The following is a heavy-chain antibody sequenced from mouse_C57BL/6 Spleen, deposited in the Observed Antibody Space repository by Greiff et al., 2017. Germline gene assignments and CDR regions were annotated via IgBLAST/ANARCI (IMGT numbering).Heavy chain of an antibody. CDR1: GYTFTSYW. D-gene: IGHD2-4*01. CDR3: ARGIPYDYHWYFDV. CDR2: IYPGSGST. J-gene: IGHJ1*03. Sequence: QVQLQQPGAELVKPGASVKMSCKASGYTFTSYWINWVKQRPGQGREWIGDIYPGSGSTNYNEKFKSKATLTVDTSSSTAYMQLSSLTSEDSAVYYCARGIPYDYHWYFDVWGTGTTVTVSS. V-gene: IGHV1-55*01.